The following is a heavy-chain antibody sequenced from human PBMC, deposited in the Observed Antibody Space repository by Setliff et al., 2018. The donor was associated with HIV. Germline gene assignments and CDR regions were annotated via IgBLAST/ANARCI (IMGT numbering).Heavy chain of an antibody. V-gene: IGHV4-61*09. J-gene: IGHJ4*03. D-gene: IGHD3-22*01. CDR1: GGSINSGSIY. Sequence: PSETLSLTCAVSGGSINSGSIYWSWVRRPAGGGLEWIGHMHANGLTTYNPSLRSRAAISMETSKNQFSLRLSAVTAADSAIYYCAGLDSEDYFVGVLNFWGQGTRVTVSS. CDR3: AGLDSEDYFVGVLNF. CDR2: MHANGLT.